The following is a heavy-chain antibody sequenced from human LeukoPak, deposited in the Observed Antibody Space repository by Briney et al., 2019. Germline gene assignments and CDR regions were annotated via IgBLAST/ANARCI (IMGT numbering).Heavy chain of an antibody. V-gene: IGHV4-59*01. CDR2: IYYSGST. Sequence: SETLSLTCTVSGGSMNSYSWSWIRQPPGKGLEWIANIYYSGSTNYNPSLKSRVTISVDTSKNQFSLKLRSVTAADTAVYYCARVTGYVIEDNFDYWGQGTLVTVSS. CDR1: GGSMNSYS. D-gene: IGHD2-15*01. CDR3: ARVTGYVIEDNFDY. J-gene: IGHJ4*02.